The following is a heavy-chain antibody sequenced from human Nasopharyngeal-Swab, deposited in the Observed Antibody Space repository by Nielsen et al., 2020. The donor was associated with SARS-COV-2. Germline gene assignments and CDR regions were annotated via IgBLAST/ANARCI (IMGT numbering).Heavy chain of an antibody. CDR1: GFTFSSYG. V-gene: IGHV3-33*01. J-gene: IGHJ6*02. Sequence: SCAASGFTFSSYGMHWVRQAPGKGLEWVAVIWYDGSNKYYADSVKGRFTISRDNSKNTLYLQMNSLRAEDTAVYYCARDLMYGSGSRMDVWGQGTTVTVSS. D-gene: IGHD3-10*01. CDR2: IWYDGSNK. CDR3: ARDLMYGSGSRMDV.